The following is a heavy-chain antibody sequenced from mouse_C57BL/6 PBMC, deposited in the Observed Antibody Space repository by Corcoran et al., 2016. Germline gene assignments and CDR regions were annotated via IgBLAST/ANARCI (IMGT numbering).Heavy chain of an antibody. D-gene: IGHD4-1*01. V-gene: IGHV1-66*01. Sequence: QVQLQQSGPELVKPGASVKISCKASGYSFTSSYIHWVKQRPGQGLEWIGWIYPGSGNTKYNEKFKGKATLTADTSSSTAYMQLSSLTSEDSAVYYCARSNGTGYFDVWGTGTTVTVSS. CDR3: ARSNGTGYFDV. J-gene: IGHJ1*03. CDR2: IYPGSGNT. CDR1: GYSFTSSY.